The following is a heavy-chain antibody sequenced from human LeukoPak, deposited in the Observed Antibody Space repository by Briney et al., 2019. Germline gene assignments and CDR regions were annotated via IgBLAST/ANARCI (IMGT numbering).Heavy chain of an antibody. CDR2: INPNSGGT. CDR3: AVLWFGELLSPFDY. V-gene: IGHV1-2*02. J-gene: IGHJ4*02. Sequence: ASVKVSCKASGYTFTGYYMHWVRQAPGQGLEWMGWINPNSGGTNYAQKFQGRVTMTRDTSISTAYTELSRLRSDDTAVYYCAVLWFGELLSPFDYWGQGTLVTVSS. D-gene: IGHD3-10*01. CDR1: GYTFTGYY.